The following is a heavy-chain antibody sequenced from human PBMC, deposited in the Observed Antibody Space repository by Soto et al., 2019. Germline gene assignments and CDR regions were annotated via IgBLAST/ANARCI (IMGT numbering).Heavy chain of an antibody. V-gene: IGHV2-5*02. Sequence: QITLKESGPTLVKPTQTLTLTCTFSGFSLNTFEVGVAWIRQPPGKALECLAIIYWDDDQRYSPSLRSRLTITKDNSKNQVVLTMTHMDPVDTATDYCARTLTHRRRFDPWRQGSPVTVPS. CDR2: IYWDDDQ. CDR1: GFSLNTFEVG. J-gene: IGHJ5*02. CDR3: ARTLTHRRRFDP. D-gene: IGHD3-16*02.